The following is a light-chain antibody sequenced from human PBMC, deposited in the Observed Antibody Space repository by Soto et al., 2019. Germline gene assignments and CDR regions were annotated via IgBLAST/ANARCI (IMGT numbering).Light chain of an antibody. Sequence: EIVLTQSPGTLSLSPGERATLSCRASQSVSSSSLAWYQQKPGQAPRLLIYGASSRATGIPDRFSGSGSGTDFTLTISRLEPEEFAVYYCQQYGSSPRSCGQGTKMEIK. CDR2: GAS. CDR1: QSVSSSS. V-gene: IGKV3-20*01. J-gene: IGKJ2*03. CDR3: QQYGSSPRS.